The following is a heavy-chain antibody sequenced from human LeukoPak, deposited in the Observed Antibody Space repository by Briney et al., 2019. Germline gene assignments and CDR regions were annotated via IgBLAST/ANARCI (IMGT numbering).Heavy chain of an antibody. D-gene: IGHD4-17*01. CDR1: GGSISSYY. Sequence: SETLSLTRTVSGGSISSYYWSWIRQSPGKGLEWIGYINYSGSTNYNPSLKSRVTISVDTSKNQFSLKLSSVTAADTAVYYCARDGANYYYGMDVWGQGTTVTVSS. J-gene: IGHJ6*02. CDR3: ARDGANYYYGMDV. V-gene: IGHV4-59*01. CDR2: INYSGST.